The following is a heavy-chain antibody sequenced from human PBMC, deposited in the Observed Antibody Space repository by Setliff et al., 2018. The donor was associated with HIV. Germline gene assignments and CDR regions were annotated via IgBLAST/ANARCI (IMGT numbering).Heavy chain of an antibody. V-gene: IGHV1-69*13. Sequence: SVKVSCKSSGGTFSNYAFGWVRQAPAQGLEWMGGVIPIFDKTTYAQKFQGRVTITADEAANTVFMELSNLRSDDTAVYYCARDRPHQHYFELYSFYYMELWGKGTTVTVSS. CDR3: ARDRPHQHYFELYSFYYMEL. CDR1: GGTFSNYA. CDR2: VIPIFDKT. J-gene: IGHJ6*03. D-gene: IGHD3-10*01.